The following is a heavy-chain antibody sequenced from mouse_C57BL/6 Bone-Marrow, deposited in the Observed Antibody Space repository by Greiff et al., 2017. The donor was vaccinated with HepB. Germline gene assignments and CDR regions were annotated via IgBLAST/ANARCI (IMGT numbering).Heavy chain of an antibody. CDR2: ISSGGSYT. CDR3: ARKGVLRFY. Sequence: EVMLVESGGDLVKPGGSLKLSCAASGFTFSSYGMSWVRQTPDKRLEWVATISSGGSYTYYPDSVKGRFTISRDNAKNTLYLQMSSLKSEDTAMYYCARKGVLRFYWGQGTSVTVSS. J-gene: IGHJ4*01. CDR1: GFTFSSYG. V-gene: IGHV5-6*01. D-gene: IGHD1-1*01.